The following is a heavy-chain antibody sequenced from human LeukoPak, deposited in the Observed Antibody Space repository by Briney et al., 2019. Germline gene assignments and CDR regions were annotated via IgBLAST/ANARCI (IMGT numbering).Heavy chain of an antibody. CDR3: ANPRGVPAAMSRRDYYYYYGMDV. CDR1: GFTFSTYA. J-gene: IGHJ6*02. Sequence: GGSLRLSCVASGFTFSTYAMGWVRQAPGKGLEWVSGISGDGGSTYYADSVKGRFTISRDNSKNTLDLQMNSLRAEDTAVYYCANPRGVPAAMSRRDYYYYYGMDVWGQGTTVTVSS. V-gene: IGHV3-23*01. D-gene: IGHD2-2*01. CDR2: ISGDGGST.